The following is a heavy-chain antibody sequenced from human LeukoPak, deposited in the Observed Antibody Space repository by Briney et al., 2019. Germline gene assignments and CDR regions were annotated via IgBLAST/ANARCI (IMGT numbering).Heavy chain of an antibody. Sequence: GGSLRLSCAASGFTFSSYSMNWVRQAPGKGLEWVSSISSSSSYIYYADSVKGRFTISRDNSKNTLYLQMNSLRGEDTAVYYCARDQYSSGWYAPDYWGQGTLVTVSS. J-gene: IGHJ4*02. V-gene: IGHV3-21*01. CDR2: ISSSSSYI. CDR3: ARDQYSSGWYAPDY. D-gene: IGHD6-19*01. CDR1: GFTFSSYS.